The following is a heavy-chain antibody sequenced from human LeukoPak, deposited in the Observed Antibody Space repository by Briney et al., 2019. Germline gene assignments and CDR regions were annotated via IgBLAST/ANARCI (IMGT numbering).Heavy chain of an antibody. CDR1: GGSISSYY. J-gene: IGHJ5*02. Sequence: SETLSLTCTVSGGSISSYYWSWIRQPPGKGLEWIGYIYYSGSTNYNPSLKSRVTISVDTSKNQFSLKLSSVTTADTAVYYCARDLAVAGRVDWFDPWGQGTLVTVSS. CDR2: IYYSGST. D-gene: IGHD6-19*01. CDR3: ARDLAVAGRVDWFDP. V-gene: IGHV4-59*12.